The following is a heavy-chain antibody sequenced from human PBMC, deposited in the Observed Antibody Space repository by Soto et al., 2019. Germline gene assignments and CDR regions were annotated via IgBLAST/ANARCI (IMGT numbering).Heavy chain of an antibody. CDR2: IIPIFGTA. Sequence: QVQLVQSGAEVRKPGSSVKVACKASGGTFSRHAISWVRQAHGQVLEWMGGIIPIFGTANHDQKFQGRVTIIADEYTSKVYIELSSLRSEDTAMYYCARGWGYASNDEYYEYWGPGNLVSFSS. J-gene: IGHJ4*02. CDR3: ARGWGYASNDEYYEY. V-gene: IGHV1-69*01. D-gene: IGHD3-22*01. CDR1: GGTFSRHA.